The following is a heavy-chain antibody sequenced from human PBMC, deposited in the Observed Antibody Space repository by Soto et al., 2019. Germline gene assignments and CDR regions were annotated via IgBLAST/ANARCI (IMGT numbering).Heavy chain of an antibody. CDR2: ISAYNGNT. Sequence: ASVKVSCKASGYTFTSYGISWVRQVPGQGLEWMGWISAYNGNTNYAQKLQGRVTMTTDTSTSTAYMELRSLRSDDTAVYYFARDRDHYYDFWSGYPFPAFDIWGQGTMVTVSS. CDR1: GYTFTSYG. J-gene: IGHJ3*02. CDR3: ARDRDHYYDFWSGYPFPAFDI. V-gene: IGHV1-18*01. D-gene: IGHD3-3*01.